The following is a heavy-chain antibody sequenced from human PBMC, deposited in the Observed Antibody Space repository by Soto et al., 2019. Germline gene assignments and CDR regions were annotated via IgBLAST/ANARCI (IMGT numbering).Heavy chain of an antibody. CDR2: IYYSGST. Sequence: SETLSLTCTVSGGSISSGGYYWSWIRQHPGKGLEWIGYIYYSGSTYYNPSLKSRVTISVDTSKNQFSLMLSSVTAADTAVYYCARAPYGSGMVWLSGWFDPWGQGTLVTVSS. J-gene: IGHJ5*02. CDR3: ARAPYGSGMVWLSGWFDP. D-gene: IGHD3-10*01. V-gene: IGHV4-31*03. CDR1: GGSISSGGYY.